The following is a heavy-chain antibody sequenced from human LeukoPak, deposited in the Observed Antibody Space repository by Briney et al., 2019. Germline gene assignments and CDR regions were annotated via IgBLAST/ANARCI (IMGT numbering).Heavy chain of an antibody. CDR3: ARVSDISVAAYFDY. D-gene: IGHD6-19*01. CDR2: INWNGGST. Sequence: GGSLRLSCAASGFTFDDYGMSWVRQAPGKGLEWVSSINWNGGSTGYADSVKGRFTISRDNAKNSLYLQMNSLRAEDAALYYCARVSDISVAAYFDYWGQGTLVTVSS. V-gene: IGHV3-20*04. J-gene: IGHJ4*02. CDR1: GFTFDDYG.